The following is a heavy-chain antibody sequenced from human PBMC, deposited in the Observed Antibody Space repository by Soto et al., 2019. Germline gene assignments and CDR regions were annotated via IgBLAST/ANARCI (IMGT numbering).Heavy chain of an antibody. J-gene: IGHJ4*02. Sequence: XETLSLTCAVSVYSISSGYYWGWIRQPPGKGLEWIGSIYHSGSTYYNPSLKSRVTISVDTSKNQFSLKLSSVTAADTAVYYCASQELVGDISPFEYWGQATLDTVSS. CDR3: ASQELVGDISPFEY. CDR1: VYSISSGYY. CDR2: IYHSGST. V-gene: IGHV4-38-2*01. D-gene: IGHD1-26*01.